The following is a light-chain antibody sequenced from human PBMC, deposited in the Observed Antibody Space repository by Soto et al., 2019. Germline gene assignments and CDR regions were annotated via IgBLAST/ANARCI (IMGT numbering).Light chain of an antibody. Sequence: QLTQSPSFLSASLGDRVTITCRASQGIGSYLAWYQQKPGKAPRLLIYAASTLQSGVPSRFSGSGSDTEFTLTISSLQPEDFATYYCQQLNNYPLTFGGGTKVDIK. CDR1: QGIGSY. J-gene: IGKJ4*01. CDR3: QQLNNYPLT. V-gene: IGKV1-9*01. CDR2: AAS.